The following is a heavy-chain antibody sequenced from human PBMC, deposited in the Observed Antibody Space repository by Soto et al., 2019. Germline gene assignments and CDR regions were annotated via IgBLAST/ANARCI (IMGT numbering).Heavy chain of an antibody. Sequence: GGSLRLSCAASELTFSPFWMHWVRQVPGKGPVWVSRINSDENSTSYADSVKGRFTISRDNAKNTLYLQMNSLRAEDTAVYYCARGSNHFDYWGQGTLVTVSS. CDR3: ARGSNHFDY. CDR1: ELTFSPFW. D-gene: IGHD4-4*01. V-gene: IGHV3-74*01. CDR2: INSDENST. J-gene: IGHJ4*02.